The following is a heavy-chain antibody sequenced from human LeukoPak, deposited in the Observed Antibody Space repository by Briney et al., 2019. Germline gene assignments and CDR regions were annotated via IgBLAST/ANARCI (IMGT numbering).Heavy chain of an antibody. J-gene: IGHJ4*02. V-gene: IGHV4-61*05. Sequence: SETLSLTCTVSGGSISSSSYYWSWIRQPPRKRLEWIGYIYYIGTTNYSSSLKSRFTISVDTSKNQFSLRLSSVSAADTAAYYCARGPTTSPQYSFDYWGQGNMVTVSS. CDR1: GGSISSSSYY. D-gene: IGHD4-17*01. CDR3: ARGPTTSPQYSFDY. CDR2: IYYIGTT.